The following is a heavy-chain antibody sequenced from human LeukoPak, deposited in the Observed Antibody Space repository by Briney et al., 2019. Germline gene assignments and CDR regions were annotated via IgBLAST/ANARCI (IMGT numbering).Heavy chain of an antibody. J-gene: IGHJ4*02. CDR1: GITVSSNY. Sequence: GGSLRLSCAASGITVSSNYMSWVRQAPGKGLEWVSVMYSGGNTYYADSVKGRFTISRDKSKNTLYLQMNSLRAEDTAVYYCASHSSSWYGFDYWGQGTLVTVSS. D-gene: IGHD6-13*01. V-gene: IGHV3-53*01. CDR2: MYSGGNT. CDR3: ASHSSSWYGFDY.